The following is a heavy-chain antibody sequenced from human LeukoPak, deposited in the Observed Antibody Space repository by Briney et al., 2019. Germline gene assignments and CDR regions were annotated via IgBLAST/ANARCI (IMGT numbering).Heavy chain of an antibody. CDR3: ARAESGGQNYDFWSGQDYYYYGMDV. V-gene: IGHV1-69*13. CDR2: IIPIFGTA. Sequence: GASVKVSCKASGGTFSSYAISWVRQAPGQGLEWMGGIIPIFGTANYAQKFQGRVTITADESTSTAYVELSSLRSEDTAVYYCARAESGGQNYDFWSGQDYYYYGMDVWGQGTTVTVSS. D-gene: IGHD3-3*01. CDR1: GGTFSSYA. J-gene: IGHJ6*02.